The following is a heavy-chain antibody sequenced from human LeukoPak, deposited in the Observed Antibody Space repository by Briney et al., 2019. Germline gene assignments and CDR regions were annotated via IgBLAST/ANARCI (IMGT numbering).Heavy chain of an antibody. Sequence: GGSLRLSCAASGFTFSSYAMSWVRQAPGKGLEWVSAISGSGGSAYYADSVKGRFTISRDNSENTLYLQMNSLRAEDTAIYYCAPTSTLTTGRWFDPWGQGTLVTVSS. V-gene: IGHV3-23*01. D-gene: IGHD4-17*01. CDR3: APTSTLTTGRWFDP. CDR2: ISGSGGSA. J-gene: IGHJ5*02. CDR1: GFTFSSYA.